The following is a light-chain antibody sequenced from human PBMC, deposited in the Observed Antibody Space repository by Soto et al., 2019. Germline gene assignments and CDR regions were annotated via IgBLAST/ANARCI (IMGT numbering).Light chain of an antibody. CDR2: GAS. CDR3: QQYGSSPPFT. J-gene: IGKJ3*01. CDR1: QSVTSTY. Sequence: EIVLTQSPGTLSLSPGESATLSCRASQSVTSTYLAWYQQKPGQAPRLLIYGASTRVTGIPDRFSGSGSGTDFTLTISRLEPEDFAVYYCQQYGSSPPFTXGPGTKVDIK. V-gene: IGKV3-20*01.